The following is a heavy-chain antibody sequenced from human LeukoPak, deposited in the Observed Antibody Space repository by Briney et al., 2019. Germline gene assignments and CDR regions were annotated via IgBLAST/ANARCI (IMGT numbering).Heavy chain of an antibody. CDR2: ISGSGDSA. Sequence: GGSLRLSCAASGFAFYNYAMSWVRQAPGKGLEWVSGISGSGDSAYYTDSVKGRFTISRDNSKNTLYLQMNSLRAEDTAVYYCAKDSLTGTGPYYFDCWGQGTLVTVSS. CDR3: AKDSLTGTGPYYFDC. V-gene: IGHV3-23*01. CDR1: GFAFYNYA. D-gene: IGHD3-9*01. J-gene: IGHJ4*02.